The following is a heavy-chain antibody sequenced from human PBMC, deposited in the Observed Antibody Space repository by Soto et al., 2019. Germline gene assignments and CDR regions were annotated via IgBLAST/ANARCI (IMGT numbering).Heavy chain of an antibody. J-gene: IGHJ4*02. CDR1: GFTFSSYA. Sequence: EVQLLESGGGLVQPGGSLRLSCAASGFTFSSYAMSWVRQAPGKGLEWVSAISGSGGSTYYADSVKGRFTISRDNSKNTLYLQMNSLRAEDTAVYYCAKGGYCSGGSCYSPLISLVDYWSQGTLVTVSS. V-gene: IGHV3-23*01. CDR2: ISGSGGST. CDR3: AKGGYCSGGSCYSPLISLVDY. D-gene: IGHD2-15*01.